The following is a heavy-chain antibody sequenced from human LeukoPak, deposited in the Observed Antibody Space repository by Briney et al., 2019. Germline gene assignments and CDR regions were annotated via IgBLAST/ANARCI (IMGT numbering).Heavy chain of an antibody. J-gene: IGHJ4*02. V-gene: IGHV1-69*13. CDR2: IIPIFGTA. CDR3: AGSGYRFQKRFDY. CDR1: GGTFSSYA. D-gene: IGHD5-18*01. Sequence: SVKVSCKASGGTFSSYAISWVRQAPGQGLEWMGGIIPIFGTANYAQKFQGRVTITADESTSTAYMELSSLRSEDTAVYYCAGSGYRFQKRFDYWGQGTLVTVSS.